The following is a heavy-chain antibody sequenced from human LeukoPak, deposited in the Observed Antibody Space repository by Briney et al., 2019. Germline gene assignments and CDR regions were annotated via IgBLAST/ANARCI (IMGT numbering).Heavy chain of an antibody. CDR3: ARDKFGGTDY. CDR1: GFTFSTSW. CDR2: IKQDGSEK. V-gene: IGHV3-7*01. Sequence: PGGSLRLSCAASGFTFSTSWMSWVRQASGEGLEWVANIKQDGSEKYYVDSVKGRFTISRDNAKNSLYLQMKSLRAEDTAVYYCARDKFGGTDYWGQGTLVTVSS. D-gene: IGHD3-16*01. J-gene: IGHJ4*02.